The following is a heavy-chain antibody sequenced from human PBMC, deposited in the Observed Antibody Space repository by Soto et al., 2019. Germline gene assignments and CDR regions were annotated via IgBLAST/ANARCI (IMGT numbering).Heavy chain of an antibody. V-gene: IGHV1-46*01. J-gene: IGHJ5*02. CDR3: ARVTGTTGYWFDP. CDR1: GYTFTGYY. Sequence: ASVKVCCKASGYTFTGYYMHWVRQAPGQGLEWMGIINPSGGSTSYAQKFQGRVTMTRDTSTSTVYMELSSLRSEDTAVYYCARVTGTTGYWFDPWGQGTLVTVSS. CDR2: INPSGGST. D-gene: IGHD1-1*01.